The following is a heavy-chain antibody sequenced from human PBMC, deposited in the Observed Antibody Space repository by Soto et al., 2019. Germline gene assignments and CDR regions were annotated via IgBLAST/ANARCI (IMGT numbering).Heavy chain of an antibody. V-gene: IGHV1-58*02. CDR1: GFTFTSSA. CDR3: AREGFGITGSRGYGMDV. J-gene: IGHJ6*02. D-gene: IGHD1-20*01. Sequence: SVKVSCKASGFTFTSSAMQWVRQARGQRLEWIGWIVVGSGNTNYAQKFQERVTITRDMSTSTAYMELSSLRSEDTAVYYCAREGFGITGSRGYGMDVWGQGTTVTVSS. CDR2: IVVGSGNT.